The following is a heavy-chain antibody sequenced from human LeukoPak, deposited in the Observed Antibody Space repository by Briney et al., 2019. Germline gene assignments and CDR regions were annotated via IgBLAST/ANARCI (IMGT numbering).Heavy chain of an antibody. Sequence: GGSLRLSCAASGFTFSDYYMSWIRQAPGKGLEWVSYISSSGSTIYYADSVKGRFTISRDNAKNSLYLQMNSLRAEDTAVYYCARDPDSSSWTCFDYWGQGTLVTVSS. D-gene: IGHD6-13*01. V-gene: IGHV3-11*04. CDR1: GFTFSDYY. CDR3: ARDPDSSSWTCFDY. J-gene: IGHJ4*02. CDR2: ISSSGSTI.